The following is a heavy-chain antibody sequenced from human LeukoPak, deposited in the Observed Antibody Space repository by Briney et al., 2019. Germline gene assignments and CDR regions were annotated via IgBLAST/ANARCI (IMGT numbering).Heavy chain of an antibody. J-gene: IGHJ6*03. V-gene: IGHV1-69*05. D-gene: IGHD3-3*01. CDR2: IIPIFGTA. Sequence: SVKVSCKTSGYTFTDYGISWVRQAPGQGLEWMGRIIPIFGTANYAQKFQGRVTITTDESTSTAYVELSSLRSEDTAVYYCAWGDSYYDFWSGPGKDYYYYMDVWGKGTTVTVSS. CDR3: AWGDSYYDFWSGPGKDYYYYMDV. CDR1: GYTFTDYG.